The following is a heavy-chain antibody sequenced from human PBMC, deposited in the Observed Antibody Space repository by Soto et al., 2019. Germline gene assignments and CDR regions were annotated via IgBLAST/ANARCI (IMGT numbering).Heavy chain of an antibody. CDR3: AREGLEGGYNHTGDSGGFDP. Sequence: SVKVSCKASGGTFSTFGVSWVRQAPGQGLEWMGGFIPTFDTAHYPPKFQGRLTITADKSTGTVYMELASLTSQDTAVYYCAREGLEGGYNHTGDSGGFDPWGQGTLVSVSS. V-gene: IGHV1-69*06. D-gene: IGHD5-12*01. CDR1: GGTFSTFG. J-gene: IGHJ5*02. CDR2: FIPTFDTA.